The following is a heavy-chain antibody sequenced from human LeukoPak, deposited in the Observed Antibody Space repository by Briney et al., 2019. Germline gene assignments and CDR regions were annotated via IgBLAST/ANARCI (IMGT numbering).Heavy chain of an antibody. J-gene: IGHJ4*02. CDR3: AREEGLDTAMFFDY. Sequence: SVRLSCAACGFTLSSYPMHWVRQAPAKGLEGVAVISYDGRNKYYADSVKGRFTISRDNSKNTLYLQVHSLRAEDTAVYYCAREEGLDTAMFFDYWGQGTLVTVSS. D-gene: IGHD5-18*01. CDR2: ISYDGRNK. CDR1: GFTLSSYP. V-gene: IGHV3-30*04.